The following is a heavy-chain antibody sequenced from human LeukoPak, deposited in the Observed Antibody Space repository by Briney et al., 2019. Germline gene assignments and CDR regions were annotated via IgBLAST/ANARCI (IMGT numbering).Heavy chain of an antibody. CDR1: GGSISSSSYY. V-gene: IGHV4-39*01. CDR2: IYYSGST. CDR3: VRRLLEYSGSYYGGLHFDY. Sequence: PSETLSLTCTVSGGSISSSSYYWGWIRQPPGKGLEWIGSIYYSGSTYYNPSLKSRVTISVDTSKNQFSLKLSSVTAADTAVYYCVRRLLEYSGSYYGGLHFDYWGQGTLVTVSS. D-gene: IGHD1-26*01. J-gene: IGHJ4*02.